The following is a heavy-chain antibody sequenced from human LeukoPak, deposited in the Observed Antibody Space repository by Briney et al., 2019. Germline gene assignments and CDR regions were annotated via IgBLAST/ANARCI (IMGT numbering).Heavy chain of an antibody. V-gene: IGHV3-30*02. CDR1: GFTFSSYG. CDR3: AKEVGATNFDY. D-gene: IGHD1-26*01. J-gene: IGHJ4*02. CDR2: IRYDGSNK. Sequence: GRSLRLSCAASGFTFSSYGMHWVRRAPGKGLEWVAFIRYDGSNKYYADSVKGRFSISRDNSKNTVYLQMNSLRAEDTAVYYCAKEVGATNFDYWGQGTLVTVSS.